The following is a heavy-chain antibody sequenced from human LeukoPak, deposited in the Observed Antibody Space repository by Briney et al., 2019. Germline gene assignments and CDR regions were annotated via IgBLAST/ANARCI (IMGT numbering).Heavy chain of an antibody. Sequence: PGGSLRLSCAASGFTFNDFNFNWVRQAPGKGLEWLSYITSTSKTTYYAASVKGRFTISRDTAKNSLYLQMNSLRAEDTAVYYCARDKRLIVGATYYYYGMDVWGQGTTVTVSS. CDR3: ARDKRLIVGATYYYYGMDV. CDR2: ITSTSKTT. D-gene: IGHD1-26*01. J-gene: IGHJ6*02. CDR1: GFTFNDFN. V-gene: IGHV3-48*01.